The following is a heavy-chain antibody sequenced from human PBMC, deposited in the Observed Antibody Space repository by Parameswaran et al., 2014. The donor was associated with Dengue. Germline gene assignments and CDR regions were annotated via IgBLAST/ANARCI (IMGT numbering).Heavy chain of an antibody. CDR2: IIPIFGTA. V-gene: IGHV1-69*05. Sequence: WVRQAPGQGLEWMGGIIPIFGTANYAQKFQGRVTITTDGSTSTAYMELSSLRSEDTAVYYCARIPRGYSYGADYYYGMDVWGQGTTVTVSS. J-gene: IGHJ6*02. CDR3: ARIPRGYSYGADYYYGMDV. D-gene: IGHD5-18*01.